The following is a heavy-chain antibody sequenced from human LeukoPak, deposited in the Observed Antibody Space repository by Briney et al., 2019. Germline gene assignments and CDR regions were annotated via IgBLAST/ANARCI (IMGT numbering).Heavy chain of an antibody. CDR2: IIPIFGTA. V-gene: IGHV1-69*06. CDR3: VHPAYYDSSAYIY. J-gene: IGHJ4*02. Sequence: SVKVSCKASGYTFASYGISWVRQAPGQGLEWMGGIIPIFGTANYAQKFQGRVTITADKSTSTAYMELSSLRSEDTAVYYCVHPAYYDSSAYIYWGQGTLVTASS. CDR1: GYTFASYG. D-gene: IGHD3-22*01.